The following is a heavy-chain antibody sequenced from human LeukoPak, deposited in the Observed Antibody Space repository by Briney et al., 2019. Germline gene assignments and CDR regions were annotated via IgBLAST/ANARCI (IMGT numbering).Heavy chain of an antibody. Sequence: SETLSLTCAVYGGSFSGYYWSWIRQPPGKGLKWIGEINHSGSTNYNPSLKSRVTISVDTSKNQFSLKLSSATAADTAVYYCARGKDIRYYYGSGSYYYWGQGTLVTVSS. V-gene: IGHV4-34*01. D-gene: IGHD3-10*01. CDR1: GGSFSGYY. CDR2: INHSGST. J-gene: IGHJ4*02. CDR3: ARGKDIRYYYGSGSYYY.